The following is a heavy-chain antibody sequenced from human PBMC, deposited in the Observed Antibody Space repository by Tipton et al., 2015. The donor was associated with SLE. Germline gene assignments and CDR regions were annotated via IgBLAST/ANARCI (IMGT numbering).Heavy chain of an antibody. V-gene: IGHV4-59*12. Sequence: TLSLTCSVSDGSIGSYYWNWIRQPPGKGLEWIGYIFYSGSTKYNPSLKSRVTISVDTSKNEFSLKLISVTAADTAVYYCVRGPRGSSGYPSWGRGTLVTVSS. CDR3: VRGPRGSSGYPS. CDR1: DGSIGSYY. CDR2: IFYSGST. D-gene: IGHD3-22*01. J-gene: IGHJ4*02.